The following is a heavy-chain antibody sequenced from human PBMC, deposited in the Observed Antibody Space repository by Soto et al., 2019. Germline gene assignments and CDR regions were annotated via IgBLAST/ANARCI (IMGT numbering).Heavy chain of an antibody. CDR2: IYYSGST. CDR3: ARAHLYDFWSGYYSPPQNNNWFDP. CDR1: VGSISIYY. Sequence: PSEALSVACTFYVGSISIYYWNWIRQPPGKGLDRIGRIYYSGSTNYNPSLKSRVTISVDTSKNQFSLKLSSVTAADTAVYYCARAHLYDFWSGYYSPPQNNNWFDPWGQGTLVTVSS. D-gene: IGHD3-3*01. J-gene: IGHJ5*02. V-gene: IGHV4-59*01.